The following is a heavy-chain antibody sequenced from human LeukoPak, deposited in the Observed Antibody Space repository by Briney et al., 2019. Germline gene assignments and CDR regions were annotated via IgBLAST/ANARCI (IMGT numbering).Heavy chain of an antibody. CDR1: GGSISSSGHY. CDR2: IYSNGNT. D-gene: IGHD4-17*01. Sequence: SETLSLTCSVSGGSISSSGHYWGWIRQSPEKGLDWIGSIYSNGNTYYNPSVKSRVTISVDTSKNQFSLKLTSVTAAETAVYYCARSSTVTTGYFDYWGQGALVTVSS. CDR3: ARSSTVTTGYFDY. J-gene: IGHJ4*02. V-gene: IGHV4-39*07.